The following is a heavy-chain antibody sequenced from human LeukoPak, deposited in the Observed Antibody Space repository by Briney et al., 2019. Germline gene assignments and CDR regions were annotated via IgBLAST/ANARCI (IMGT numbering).Heavy chain of an antibody. CDR1: GGSFSGYY. CDR3: ARRPRPWPLRFLPHDAFDI. CDR2: INHSGST. Sequence: SETLSLTCAVYGGSFSGYYWSWIRQPPGKGLEWIGEINHSGSTNYNPSLKSRVTISVDTSKNQFSLKLSSVTAADTAVYYCARRPRPWPLRFLPHDAFDIWGQGTMVTVSS. V-gene: IGHV4-34*01. J-gene: IGHJ3*02. D-gene: IGHD3-3*01.